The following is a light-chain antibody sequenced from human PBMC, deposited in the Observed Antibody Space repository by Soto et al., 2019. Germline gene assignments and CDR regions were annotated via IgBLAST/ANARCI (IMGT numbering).Light chain of an antibody. CDR2: SAS. Sequence: ITCRASQSISTWLAWYKKKPGTAPNLLIFSASSSQRDDPSRFSGSRSGTDFTLTISGLQPEDFATYYCQQSYSTTWTFGQGTKVDIK. CDR3: QQSYSTTWT. J-gene: IGKJ1*01. CDR1: QSISTW. V-gene: IGKV1-39*01.